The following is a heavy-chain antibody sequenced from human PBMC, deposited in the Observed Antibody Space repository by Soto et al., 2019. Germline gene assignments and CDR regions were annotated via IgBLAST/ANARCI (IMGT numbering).Heavy chain of an antibody. J-gene: IGHJ6*02. Sequence: EVQLVESGGGSVQPGGSLRLSCAASGFTFSSYDMHWVRQATGKGLEWVSAIGTAGDTYYPGSVKGRFTISRENAKNSLYLQMNSLRAEDTAVYYCAREKPTYYYDSSGYYAPSYYGMDVWGQGTTVTVSS. V-gene: IGHV3-13*01. CDR2: IGTAGDT. D-gene: IGHD3-22*01. CDR1: GFTFSSYD. CDR3: AREKPTYYYDSSGYYAPSYYGMDV.